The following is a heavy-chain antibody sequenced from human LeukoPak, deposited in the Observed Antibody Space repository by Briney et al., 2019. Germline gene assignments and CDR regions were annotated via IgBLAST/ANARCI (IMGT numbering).Heavy chain of an antibody. CDR3: ARDRVVVTAIRDRPFDY. J-gene: IGHJ4*02. CDR1: GGSISSSSYY. Sequence: SETLSLTCTVSGGSISSSSYYWGWIRQPPGKGLEWIGSIYYIGSTYYNPSLKSRVTISVDTSKNQFSLKLSSVTAADTAVYYCARDRVVVTAIRDRPFDYWGQGTLVTVSS. D-gene: IGHD2-21*02. V-gene: IGHV4-39*07. CDR2: IYYIGST.